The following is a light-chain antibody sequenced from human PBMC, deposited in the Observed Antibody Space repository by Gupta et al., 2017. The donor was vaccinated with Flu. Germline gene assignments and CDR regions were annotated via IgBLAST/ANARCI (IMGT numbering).Light chain of an antibody. V-gene: IGKV3-20*01. J-gene: IGKJ2*01. CDR3: QQYGNSPFT. CDR1: QSVSSTY. CDR2: GVS. Sequence: GTLYLSPGERTTLSCRASQSVSSTYLAWYQQKPGQAPRLLIFGVSNRATGIPDRFSGSGSGTEFTLTISGLEPEDFAVYYCQQYGNSPFTFGRGTKLEI.